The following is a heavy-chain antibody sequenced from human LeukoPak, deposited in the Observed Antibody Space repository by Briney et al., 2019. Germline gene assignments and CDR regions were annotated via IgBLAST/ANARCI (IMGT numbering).Heavy chain of an antibody. Sequence: GGSLRLSCAVSGFTFSSYGMHWVRQAPGKGLEWVAVISNDGSNKYYADSVKGRFTISRDNSKNTLYLQMNSLRAEDTALYYCAKVQYYDSSGYLDYWGQGILVTVSS. CDR2: ISNDGSNK. CDR1: GFTFSSYG. CDR3: AKVQYYDSSGYLDY. V-gene: IGHV3-30*18. J-gene: IGHJ4*02. D-gene: IGHD3-22*01.